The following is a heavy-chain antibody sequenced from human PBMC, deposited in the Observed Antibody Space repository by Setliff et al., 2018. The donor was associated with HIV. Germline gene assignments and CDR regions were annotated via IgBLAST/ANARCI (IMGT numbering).Heavy chain of an antibody. J-gene: IGHJ6*02. CDR3: ARVAHSSSYHYYGMDV. D-gene: IGHD6-19*01. CDR1: GGTFSSYG. CDR2: IIPMFGTG. V-gene: IGHV1-69*05. Sequence: ASVKVSCKASGGTFSSYGISWVRQAPGQGLEWMGAIIPMFGTGFYAQKFQGRVTITTDESRTTSYMELSSLRFEDTAVYFCARVAHSSSYHYYGMDVWGQGTTVTSP.